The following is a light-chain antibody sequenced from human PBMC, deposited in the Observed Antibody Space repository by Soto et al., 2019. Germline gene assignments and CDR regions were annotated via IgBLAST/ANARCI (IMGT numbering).Light chain of an antibody. CDR2: DAS. CDR3: QQYYNLPIT. V-gene: IGKV1-33*01. Sequence: DIQMTQSPSSLSASVGDRVTITCQASQDISNYLNWYQQKPGKAPKLLIYDASNLETGVPSRFSGSGCGTGFTFSISSPQPEDIATYYCQQYYNLPITFGRGTRLEIK. J-gene: IGKJ5*01. CDR1: QDISNY.